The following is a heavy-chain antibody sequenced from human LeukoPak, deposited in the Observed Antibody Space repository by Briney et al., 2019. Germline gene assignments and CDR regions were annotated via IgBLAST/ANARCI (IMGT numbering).Heavy chain of an antibody. CDR2: IYYSGST. CDR3: ATSPGEMAAPGDYFDY. J-gene: IGHJ4*02. D-gene: IGHD5-24*01. Sequence: SETLSLTCTVSGGSISNYSWNWIRQPPGKGLEWIGYIYYSGSTNYNPSLKSRVTISVDMSKNQFSLKLSSVTAADTAVYYCATSPGEMAAPGDYFDYWGQGTLVTVSS. CDR1: GGSISNYS. V-gene: IGHV4-59*03.